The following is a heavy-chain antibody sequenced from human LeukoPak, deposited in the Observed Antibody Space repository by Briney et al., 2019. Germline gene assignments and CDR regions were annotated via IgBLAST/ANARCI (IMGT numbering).Heavy chain of an antibody. CDR2: ISSSGGST. CDR3: AKVWDTYYYDSSGSFDY. V-gene: IGHV3-23*01. Sequence: GGSLRLSCAASGFTFSSYAMSWVRQAPGKGLEWVSAISSSGGSTYYADSVKGRFTISRDNPKNTLYLQMNSLRAEDTAVYYCAKVWDTYYYDSSGSFDYWGQGTLVTVSS. CDR1: GFTFSSYA. J-gene: IGHJ4*02. D-gene: IGHD3-22*01.